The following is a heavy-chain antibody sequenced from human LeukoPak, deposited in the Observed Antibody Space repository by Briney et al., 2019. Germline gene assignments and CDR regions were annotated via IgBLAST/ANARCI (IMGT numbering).Heavy chain of an antibody. V-gene: IGHV4-30-2*02. CDR2: IYHSGST. CDR3: ARIDLLWFGEPHYGMDV. Sequence: SETLSLTCAVSGGSISSGGYSWSWIRQPPGKGLEWIGYIYHSGSTYYNPSLKSRVTISVDRSKNQFSLKLSSVTAADTAVYYCARIDLLWFGEPHYGMDVWGQGTTVTVSS. D-gene: IGHD3-10*01. CDR1: GGSISSGGYS. J-gene: IGHJ6*02.